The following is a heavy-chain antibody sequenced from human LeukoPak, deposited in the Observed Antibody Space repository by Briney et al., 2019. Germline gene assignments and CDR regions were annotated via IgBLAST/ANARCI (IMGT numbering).Heavy chain of an antibody. Sequence: ASVKVSCKASGYIFSNFFSSYGITWVRQAPGQGLEWMGWISPYNGKTKFAQKFQGIVTMTTETSTSTAYMELSSLRSEDTAVYYCASTDFDWLLPKTKGYYYGMDVWGQRTTVTVSS. V-gene: IGHV1-18*01. J-gene: IGHJ6*02. CDR1: GYIFSNFFSSYG. CDR3: ASTDFDWLLPKTKGYYYGMDV. CDR2: ISPYNGKT. D-gene: IGHD3-9*01.